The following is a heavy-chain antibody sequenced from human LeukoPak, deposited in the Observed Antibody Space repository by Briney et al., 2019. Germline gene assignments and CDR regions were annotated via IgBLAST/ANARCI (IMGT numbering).Heavy chain of an antibody. J-gene: IGHJ6*02. CDR1: GFTFSSYA. D-gene: IGHD3-10*01. Sequence: GGSLRLSCAASGFTFSSYAMHWVRQAPGKGLEYVSAISSNGGSTYYANSVKGRFTISRDNSKNTLYLQMGSLRAEDMAVYYCARSPPVWLFRGLYYYGMDVWGQGTTVTVSS. V-gene: IGHV3-64*01. CDR3: ARSPPVWLFRGLYYYGMDV. CDR2: ISSNGGST.